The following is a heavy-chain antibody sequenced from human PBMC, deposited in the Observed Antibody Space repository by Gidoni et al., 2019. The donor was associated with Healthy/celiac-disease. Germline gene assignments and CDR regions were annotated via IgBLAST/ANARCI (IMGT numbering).Heavy chain of an antibody. CDR2: ISSSSSTI. Sequence: EVQLVESGGGLVQPGGSLRLSGAASGFTLSSDSMNWVRQAPGKGLEWVSYISSSSSTIYYADSVKGRFTIYRDNAKNSLYLQMNSLRAEDTAVYYCARGAETLRFLEWLLYYWGQGTLVTVSS. CDR1: GFTLSSDS. D-gene: IGHD3-3*01. V-gene: IGHV3-48*01. J-gene: IGHJ4*02. CDR3: ARGAETLRFLEWLLYY.